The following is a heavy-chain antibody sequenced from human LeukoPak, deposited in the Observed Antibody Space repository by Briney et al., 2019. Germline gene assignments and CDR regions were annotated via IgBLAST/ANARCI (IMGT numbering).Heavy chain of an antibody. CDR2: ISAYNGNT. CDR1: GSTFTSYV. Sequence: GASVKVCSNASGSTFTSYVISLLRPAPGQLLGWIGWISAYNGNTNYEQKLQSRVTMTTDTSTSTDYMELRSLRSDDTAVYYCARVGNKDVDWLLIYWGQGTLVTVSS. J-gene: IGHJ4*02. CDR3: ARVGNKDVDWLLIY. V-gene: IGHV1-18*01. D-gene: IGHD3-9*01.